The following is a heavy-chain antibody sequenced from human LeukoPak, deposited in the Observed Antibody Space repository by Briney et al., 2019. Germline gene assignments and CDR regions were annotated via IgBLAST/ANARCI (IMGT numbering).Heavy chain of an antibody. CDR1: GFTFSSYE. J-gene: IGHJ6*03. CDR2: ISSSGSTI. D-gene: IGHD3-10*01. Sequence: GGSLRLSCAASGFTFSSYEMNWVRQAPGKGLEWVSYISSSGSTIYYADSVKGRFTISRDNAKNSLYLQMNSLRAEDTAVYYCASLYGSGIRYYYYYMDVWGKGTTVTISS. CDR3: ASLYGSGIRYYYYYMDV. V-gene: IGHV3-48*03.